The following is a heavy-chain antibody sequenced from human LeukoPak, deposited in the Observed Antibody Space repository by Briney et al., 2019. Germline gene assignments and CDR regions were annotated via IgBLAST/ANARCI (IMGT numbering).Heavy chain of an antibody. J-gene: IGHJ4*02. D-gene: IGHD5-18*01. CDR1: GYTFTDYY. Sequence: ASVKVSCKASGYTFTDYYIHWVRQAPGQGLEWMGWINPNSGGTHYAQKFQGRVTMTRDTSISTAYMELSRLRFDDTAVYYCARGTGEGYSYGRYYFDYWGQGTLVTVSS. CDR2: INPNSGGT. V-gene: IGHV1-2*02. CDR3: ARGTGEGYSYGRYYFDY.